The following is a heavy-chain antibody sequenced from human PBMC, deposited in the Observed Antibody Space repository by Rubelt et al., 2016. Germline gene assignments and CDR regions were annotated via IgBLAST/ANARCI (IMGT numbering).Heavy chain of an antibody. CDR3: ARMRGPYSSSGGEFDP. J-gene: IGHJ5*02. Sequence: QVQLVQSGAEVKKPGASVKVSCKASGYTFTSYGISWVRQAPGQGLEWMGWISAGNGNTKYSQEFQGRVTITRDTSASTAYMELSSLRSEDTAVYYCARMRGPYSSSGGEFDPWGQGTLVTVSP. CDR2: ISAGNGNT. D-gene: IGHD6-13*01. CDR1: GYTFTSYG. V-gene: IGHV1-18*01.